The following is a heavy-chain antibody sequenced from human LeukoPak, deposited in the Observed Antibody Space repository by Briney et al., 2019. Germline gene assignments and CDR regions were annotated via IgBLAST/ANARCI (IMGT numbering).Heavy chain of an antibody. CDR3: ARDESAGGTHLDY. CDR2: IIPILGIA. D-gene: IGHD6-13*01. J-gene: IGHJ4*02. V-gene: IGHV1-69*04. Sequence: ASVKVSCKASGGTFSSYAISWVRQAPGQGLEWMGRIIPILGIANYAQKFQGRVTMTRDISTSTAYMELRSLRSDDTAFYYCARDESAGGTHLDYWGQGTLVTVSS. CDR1: GGTFSSYA.